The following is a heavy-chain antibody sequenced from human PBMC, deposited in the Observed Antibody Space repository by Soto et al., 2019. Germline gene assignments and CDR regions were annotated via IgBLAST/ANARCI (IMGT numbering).Heavy chain of an antibody. CDR2: TRNKANSYTT. J-gene: IGHJ4*02. V-gene: IGHV3-72*01. Sequence: PGGSLRLSWAASGLTFSDHYMDWVRQAPGKGLEWVGRTRNKANSYTTEYAASVKGRFTISRDDSKNSLYLQMNSLKTEDTAVYYCARVDDSSGYYLDYWGQGTLVTVSS. CDR3: ARVDDSSGYYLDY. CDR1: GLTFSDHY. D-gene: IGHD3-22*01.